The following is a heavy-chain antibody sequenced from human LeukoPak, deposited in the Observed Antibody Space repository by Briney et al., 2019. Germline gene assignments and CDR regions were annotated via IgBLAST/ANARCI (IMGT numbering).Heavy chain of an antibody. J-gene: IGHJ3*02. V-gene: IGHV3-21*01. CDR2: ISSSSSYI. Sequence: GGSLRLSCAASGFTFSSYSMNWVRQAPGKGLEWAPSISSSSSYIYYADSVKGRFTISRDNAKNSLYLQMNSLRAEDTAVYYCARDLWFGELSHGDAFDIWGQGTMVTVSS. CDR1: GFTFSSYS. CDR3: ARDLWFGELSHGDAFDI. D-gene: IGHD3-10*01.